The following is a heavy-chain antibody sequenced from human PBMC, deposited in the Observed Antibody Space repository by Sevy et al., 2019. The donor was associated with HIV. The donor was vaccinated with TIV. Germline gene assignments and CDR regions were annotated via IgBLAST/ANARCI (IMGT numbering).Heavy chain of an antibody. CDR1: GFTFSSYA. CDR2: ISGSGGCK. CDR3: VRGSGDALGI. Sequence: GGSLRLSCAASGFTFSSYAMSWVRQAPGKGLEWVSAISGSGGCKYYADSVKGRFTISRDNSKNTLYLKMNSLRAEDTAVYDCVRGSGDALGIWGQGNMVSDSS. V-gene: IGHV3-23*01. J-gene: IGHJ3*02. D-gene: IGHD3-3*01.